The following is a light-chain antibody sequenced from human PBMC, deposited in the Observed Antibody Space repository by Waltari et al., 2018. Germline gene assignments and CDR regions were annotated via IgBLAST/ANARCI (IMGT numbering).Light chain of an antibody. Sequence: ELVLTQSPCTLSLSPGNRATLSFRASQSVSSSYLAWYQQKPGQAPRPLIYGASSRATGIPDRFSGSGSGTDFTLTISRLEPEDFAVYYCQQYGSSREFTFGPGTKVDIK. CDR3: QQYGSSREFT. CDR1: QSVSSSY. V-gene: IGKV3-20*01. CDR2: GAS. J-gene: IGKJ3*01.